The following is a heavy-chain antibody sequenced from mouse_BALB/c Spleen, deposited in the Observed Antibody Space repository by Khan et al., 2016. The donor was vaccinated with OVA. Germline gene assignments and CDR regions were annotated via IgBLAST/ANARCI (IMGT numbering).Heavy chain of an antibody. D-gene: IGHD2-14*01. CDR2: MIYTGYT. CDR1: GDSITSGY. V-gene: IGHV3-8*02. Sequence: EVQLQESGPSLAKPSQTLSLTCSVTGDSITSGYWRWIRKFPGNKLEYMGYMIYTGYTAYNPSLKSRLANTLHPSKNQYYPQLNSVTAEDTATYYCTRSTYRYAFAYWGQGTLVTVSA. CDR3: TRSTYRYAFAY. J-gene: IGHJ3*01.